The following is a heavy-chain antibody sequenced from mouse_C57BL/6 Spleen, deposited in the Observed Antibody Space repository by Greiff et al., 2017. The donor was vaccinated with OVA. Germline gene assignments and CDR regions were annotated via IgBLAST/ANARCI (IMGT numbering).Heavy chain of an antibody. CDR3: ARFYDYHWYFDV. J-gene: IGHJ1*03. CDR1: GFSLTSYG. V-gene: IGHV2-2*01. CDR2: IWSGGST. Sequence: VQVVESGPGLVQPSQSLSITCTVSGFSLTSYGVHWVRQSPGKGLEWLGVIWSGGSTDYNAAFISRLSISKDNSKSQVFFKMNSLQADDTAIYYCARFYDYHWYFDVWGTGTTVTVSS. D-gene: IGHD2-4*01.